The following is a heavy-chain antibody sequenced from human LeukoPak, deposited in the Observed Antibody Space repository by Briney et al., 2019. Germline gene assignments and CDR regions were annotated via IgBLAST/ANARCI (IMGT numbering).Heavy chain of an antibody. J-gene: IGHJ4*02. V-gene: IGHV1-24*01. CDR3: ATDSLDGYNTLPFDY. CDR2: FDPEDGET. Sequence: VASVKVSCKVSGYTLTELSMHWVRQAPGKGLEWMGGFDPEDGETIYAQKFQGRVTMTEDTSTDTAYMELSSLRSEDTAVYYCATDSLDGYNTLPFDYWGQGTLVTVSS. CDR1: GYTLTELS. D-gene: IGHD5-24*01.